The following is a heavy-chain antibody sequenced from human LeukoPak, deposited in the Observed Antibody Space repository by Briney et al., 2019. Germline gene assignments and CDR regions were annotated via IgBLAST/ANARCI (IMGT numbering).Heavy chain of an antibody. Sequence: NPSETLSLTCTVSGGSISSYYWSWIRQPPGKGLEWIGYIYYSGSTNYNPSLKSRVTISVDTSKNRFSLKLSSVTAADTAVYYCAREGYPPIADVWGQGTTVTVSS. CDR2: IYYSGST. V-gene: IGHV4-59*01. CDR1: GGSISSYY. D-gene: IGHD1-1*01. CDR3: AREGYPPIADV. J-gene: IGHJ6*02.